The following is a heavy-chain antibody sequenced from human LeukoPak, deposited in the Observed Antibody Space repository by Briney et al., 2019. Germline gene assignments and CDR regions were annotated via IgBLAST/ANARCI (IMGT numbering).Heavy chain of an antibody. CDR3: ARVPSITIFGVVTPYYFDY. CDR2: TYYSGST. D-gene: IGHD3-3*01. J-gene: IGHJ4*02. V-gene: IGHV4-61*01. CDR1: GGSVSSGSYY. Sequence: KPSETLSLTCTVSGGSVSSGSYYWSWIRQPPGKGLEWIGYTYYSGSTNYNPSLKSRVTISVDTSKNQFSLKLSSVTAADTAVYYCARVPSITIFGVVTPYYFDYWGQGTLVTVSS.